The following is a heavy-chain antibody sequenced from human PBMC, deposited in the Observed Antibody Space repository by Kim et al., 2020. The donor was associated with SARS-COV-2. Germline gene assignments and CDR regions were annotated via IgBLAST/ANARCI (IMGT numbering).Heavy chain of an antibody. CDR3: AKVGLWLVSGGYYIHHCYVDY. CDR2: ICWNSGSI. D-gene: IGHD3-10*01. CDR1: GFTFGDYA. V-gene: IGHV3-9*01. Sequence: GGSLRLSCAASGFTFGDYAMHWVRQAPGKGLEWVSGICWNSGSIDYADSVKGRFTISRDNAKNSLYLQMNSLRAEDTAMYYCAKVGLWLVSGGYYIHHCYVDYWGQGTLVTVSS. J-gene: IGHJ4*02.